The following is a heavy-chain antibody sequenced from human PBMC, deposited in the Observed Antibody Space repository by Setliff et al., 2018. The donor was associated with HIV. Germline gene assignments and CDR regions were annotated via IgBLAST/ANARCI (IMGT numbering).Heavy chain of an antibody. Sequence: SVKVSCKASGGTLNDYAVTWVRQAPGQGLDVVGEIIPLFGTRNYVQRFQGRIAITTGESTATAYMDLSGLTSEDTAMYYCAFSIYRSGSYSFIFDYWGQGTLVTVTS. D-gene: IGHD3-10*01. CDR2: IIPLFGTR. V-gene: IGHV1-69*05. CDR3: AFSIYRSGSYSFIFDY. CDR1: GGTLNDYA. J-gene: IGHJ4*02.